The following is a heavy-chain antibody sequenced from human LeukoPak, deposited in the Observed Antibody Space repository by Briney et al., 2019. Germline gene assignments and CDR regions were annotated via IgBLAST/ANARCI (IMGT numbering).Heavy chain of an antibody. D-gene: IGHD6-13*01. CDR3: ARDPGYSSTGVDAFDI. CDR1: GFAFSIYE. CDR2: ISSSGSYI. Sequence: PGGSLRLSCTASGFAFSIYEMDWVRQAPGKGLEWVSYISSSGSYIQYAESVKGRFTISRDNAEKSLLLQMNSLRDEDTAVYYCARDPGYSSTGVDAFDILGRGTMVTVSS. J-gene: IGHJ3*02. V-gene: IGHV3-48*02.